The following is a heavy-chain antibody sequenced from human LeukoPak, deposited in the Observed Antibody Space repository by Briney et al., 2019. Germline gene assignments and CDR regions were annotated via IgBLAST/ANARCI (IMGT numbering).Heavy chain of an antibody. D-gene: IGHD5-18*01. CDR1: GYTFTSYD. Sequence: ASVNVSCKASGYTFTSYDINWVRQAPGQGLEWMGWMNPNSGNTGYAQKFQGRVTMTRNTSISTAYMELSSLRSEDTAVYYCARGLRTARDYWGQGTLVTVSS. V-gene: IGHV1-8*01. CDR2: MNPNSGNT. J-gene: IGHJ4*02. CDR3: ARGLRTARDY.